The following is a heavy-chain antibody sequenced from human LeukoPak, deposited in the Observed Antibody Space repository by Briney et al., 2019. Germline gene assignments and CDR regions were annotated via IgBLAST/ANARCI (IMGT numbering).Heavy chain of an antibody. J-gene: IGHJ5*02. CDR2: INAGNGNT. CDR3: ARANYGDYYWFDP. D-gene: IGHD4-17*01. V-gene: IGHV1-3*01. Sequence: GWINAGNGNTKYSQKFQGRVTITRDTSASTAYMELSSLRSEDTAVYYCARANYGDYYWFDPWGQGTLVTVSS.